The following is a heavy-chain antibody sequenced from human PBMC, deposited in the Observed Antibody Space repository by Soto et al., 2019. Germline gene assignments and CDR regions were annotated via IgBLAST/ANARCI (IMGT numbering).Heavy chain of an antibody. Sequence: SETLSLTCAVSDGSISTIYWAWIRQPPGKGLEWIGYFHYGGSTSYNASLESRVTMSIDTSKNQFSLRLSSVTAADTAVYYCAKLRGGGASFDIWGQGTMVTVSS. CDR1: DGSISTIY. CDR2: FHYGGST. CDR3: AKLRGGGASFDI. J-gene: IGHJ3*02. V-gene: IGHV4-59*01. D-gene: IGHD3-16*01.